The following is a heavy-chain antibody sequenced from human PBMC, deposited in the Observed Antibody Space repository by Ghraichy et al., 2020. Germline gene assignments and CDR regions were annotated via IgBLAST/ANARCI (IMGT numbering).Heavy chain of an antibody. CDR2: ISGSGGST. J-gene: IGHJ4*02. CDR3: AWGLDYYGSGSYDY. D-gene: IGHD3-10*01. CDR1: GFTFSSYA. Sequence: GSLRLSCAASGFTFSSYAMSWVRQAPGKGLEWVSAISGSGGSTYYADSVKGRFTISRDNSKNTLYLQMNSLRAEDTAVYYCAWGLDYYGSGSYDYWGQGTLVTVSS. V-gene: IGHV3-23*01.